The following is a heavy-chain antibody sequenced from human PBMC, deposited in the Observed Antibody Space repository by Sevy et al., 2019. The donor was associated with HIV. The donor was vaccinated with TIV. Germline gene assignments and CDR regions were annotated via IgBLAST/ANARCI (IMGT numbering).Heavy chain of an antibody. J-gene: IGHJ6*02. CDR1: GFTFSNYA. CDR3: AKVRARGVAVAGSAWGMDV. CDR2: ISGSGGTT. Sequence: GGSLRLSCAASGFTFSNYAMNWVRQAPGKGLEWGSAISGSGGTTYDADSVKGRFTIPRDKSPSTLYLQMNSLRAEDKAVYYYAKVRARGVAVAGSAWGMDVWGQGTTVTVSS. V-gene: IGHV3-23*01. D-gene: IGHD6-19*01.